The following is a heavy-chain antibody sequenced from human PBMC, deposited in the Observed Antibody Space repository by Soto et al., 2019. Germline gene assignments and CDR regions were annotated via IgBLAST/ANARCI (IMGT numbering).Heavy chain of an antibody. J-gene: IGHJ5*02. CDR1: GYSISSGYF. CDR2: IFHSGST. Sequence: SETLSLTCAVSGYSISSGYFWGWIRQPPGKGLEWIGSIFHSGSTYYNPSLKSRVTMSVDASKNQFSLKLSSVAAADTAVFYCARGTVGATTGNWFDPWGQGTLVTVSS. CDR3: ARGTVGATTGNWFDP. D-gene: IGHD1-26*01. V-gene: IGHV4-38-2*01.